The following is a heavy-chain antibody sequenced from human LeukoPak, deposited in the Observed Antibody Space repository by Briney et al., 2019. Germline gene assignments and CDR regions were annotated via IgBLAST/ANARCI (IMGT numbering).Heavy chain of an antibody. CDR1: GFTFSTTW. Sequence: GGSLRLSCAASGFTFSTTWVHWVRQAPGQGLVWVSRIDGDARTIDYADSVKGRFITSRDNAKNTLYLQMNSLRPEDTAVYYCATAGAFYFQNWGQGTLVTVSS. CDR3: ATAGAFYFQN. V-gene: IGHV3-74*01. CDR2: IDGDARTI. J-gene: IGHJ4*02. D-gene: IGHD1-1*01.